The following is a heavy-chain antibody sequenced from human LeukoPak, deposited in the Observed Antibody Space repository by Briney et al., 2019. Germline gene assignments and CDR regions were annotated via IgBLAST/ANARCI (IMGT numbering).Heavy chain of an antibody. D-gene: IGHD6-13*01. CDR3: ARDLVEQQLANWFDP. V-gene: IGHV4-38-2*02. Sequence: AETLSLTCTVSGYSISSGYYWGWIRQPPGKGLGWIGSIYHSGSTYYNPSVKSRVTISVDNSKNQFSLKLSSVTAADTAVYYCARDLVEQQLANWFDPWGQGTLVTVSS. CDR1: GYSISSGYY. CDR2: IYHSGST. J-gene: IGHJ5*02.